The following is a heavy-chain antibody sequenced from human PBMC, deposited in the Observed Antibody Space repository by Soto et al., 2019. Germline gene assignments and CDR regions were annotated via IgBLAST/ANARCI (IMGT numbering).Heavy chain of an antibody. V-gene: IGHV1-24*01. J-gene: IGHJ4*02. CDR1: GYTLTELS. Sequence: ATVKVSCKVSGYTLTELSMHWVRQAPGKGLEWMGFFDPDDGETFFAQKFQGRVTLTEDTSSDTAYMELSSLRSEDTAVYFCATPGSGATLDYFDYWGQGTLVTVS. CDR3: ATPGSGATLDYFDY. CDR2: FDPDDGET. D-gene: IGHD1-1*01.